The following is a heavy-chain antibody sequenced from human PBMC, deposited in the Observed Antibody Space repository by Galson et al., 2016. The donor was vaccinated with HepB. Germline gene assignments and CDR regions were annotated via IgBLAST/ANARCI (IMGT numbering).Heavy chain of an antibody. V-gene: IGHV3-48*02. CDR3: ATFVGLGGSG. CDR1: GFTLNTYA. J-gene: IGHJ4*02. Sequence: SLRLSCAASGFTLNTYAFNWVRQAPGKGLDWLSYINSRGDTTSYGDSLKGRFTTSRDNAKNSLYLEMNSLTDDDTAIYYCATFVGLGGSGWGQGTLVTVSS. D-gene: IGHD3/OR15-3a*01. CDR2: INSRGDTT.